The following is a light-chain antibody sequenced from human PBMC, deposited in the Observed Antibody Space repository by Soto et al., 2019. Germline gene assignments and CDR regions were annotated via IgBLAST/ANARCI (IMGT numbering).Light chain of an antibody. Sequence: DIQMAQSPSSVSASVGDRVTLTCRASQGISIDLAWFQQKPGKAPKSLIYAASSLHSGVPSKFSGSGSGTDFTLPISSLQPEDFATYYCQQYHSYPLTFGGGTKVEIK. J-gene: IGKJ4*01. V-gene: IGKV1-16*02. CDR2: AAS. CDR1: QGISID. CDR3: QQYHSYPLT.